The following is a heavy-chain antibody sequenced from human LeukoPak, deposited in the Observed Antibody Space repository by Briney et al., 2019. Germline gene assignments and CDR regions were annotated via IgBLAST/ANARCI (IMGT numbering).Heavy chain of an antibody. Sequence: SQTLSLTCAISGDSVSSNSAAWNWIRQSSSRGLEWLGRTYYRSKWYNDYAVSVKSRITINPDTSKNQFSLQLNSVTPEDTAVYYCARVAEKVRGVPGFDPWGQGTLVTVSS. V-gene: IGHV6-1*01. CDR2: TYYRSKWYN. D-gene: IGHD3-10*01. J-gene: IGHJ5*02. CDR3: ARVAEKVRGVPGFDP. CDR1: GDSVSSNSAA.